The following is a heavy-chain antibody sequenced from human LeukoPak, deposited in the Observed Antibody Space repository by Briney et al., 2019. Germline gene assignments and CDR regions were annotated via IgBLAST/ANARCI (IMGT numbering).Heavy chain of an antibody. Sequence: ASVKVSCKASGYTFTDYYIHWVRQAPGQGPEWMGWINPNSGGTNYALNFQGRVTMTRDTSITTAYMDLSRLRSDDTAFYYCARVNQLLGGYTFDMWGQGTLITVSS. V-gene: IGHV1-2*02. CDR3: ARVNQLLGGYTFDM. J-gene: IGHJ3*02. CDR1: GYTFTDYY. D-gene: IGHD2-2*01. CDR2: INPNSGGT.